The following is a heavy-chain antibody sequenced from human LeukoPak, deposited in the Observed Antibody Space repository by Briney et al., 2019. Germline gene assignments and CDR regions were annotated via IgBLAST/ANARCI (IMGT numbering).Heavy chain of an antibody. J-gene: IGHJ4*02. CDR1: QFTFSNYW. CDR2: TSQDGTSN. V-gene: IGHV3-7*03. D-gene: IGHD5-18*01. Sequence: GSLRLSCAASQFTFSNYWMSWVRQAPGKGLERVAHTSQDGTSNYYVDSVKGQFTISRDNAENSLYLQMDSLRAEDTAVYYCAKDGGYSYGYAFDYWGQGTLVTVSS. CDR3: AKDGGYSYGYAFDY.